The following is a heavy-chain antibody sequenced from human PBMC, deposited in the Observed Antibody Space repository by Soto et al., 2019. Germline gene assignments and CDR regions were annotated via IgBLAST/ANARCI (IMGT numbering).Heavy chain of an antibody. J-gene: IGHJ6*02. CDR3: ARDRNRVWWGSADYYYGMDV. CDR1: GGTFSSYA. D-gene: IGHD1-26*01. CDR2: IIPIFGTA. V-gene: IGHV1-69*13. Sequence: GASVKVSCKASGGTFSSYAISWVRQAPGQGLEWMGGIIPIFGTANYAQKFQGRVTITADESTSTAYMELSSLRSEDTAVYYCARDRNRVWWGSADYYYGMDVWGQGTTVTVSS.